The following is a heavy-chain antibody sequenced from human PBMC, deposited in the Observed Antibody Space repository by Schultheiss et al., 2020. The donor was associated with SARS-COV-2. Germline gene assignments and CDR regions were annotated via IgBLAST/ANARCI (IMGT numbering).Heavy chain of an antibody. Sequence: GGSLRLSCAASGFTFSSYAMSWVRQAPGKGLEWVSAISGSGGSTYYADSVKGRFTISRDNAKNSLYLQMNSLRAEDTAVYYCARDIVVVPAAPTYFDYWGQGTLVTVSS. V-gene: IGHV3-23*01. CDR3: ARDIVVVPAAPTYFDY. D-gene: IGHD2-2*01. CDR2: ISGSGGST. J-gene: IGHJ4*02. CDR1: GFTFSSYA.